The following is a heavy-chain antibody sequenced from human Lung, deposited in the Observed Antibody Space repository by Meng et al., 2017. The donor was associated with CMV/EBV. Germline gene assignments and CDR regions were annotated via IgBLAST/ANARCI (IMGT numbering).Heavy chain of an antibody. Sequence: GESLKISCAASGFTFSHYGMTWVRQAPGKGLEWVSTISNTGDTTYYADSVKGRFTISRDNSKNTLYLQINSLRAEDMAVYYCLTKEGCSRTTCYNGAFNMWGQGTKVTVSS. D-gene: IGHD2-2*02. CDR3: LTKEGCSRTTCYNGAFNM. CDR2: ISNTGDTT. V-gene: IGHV3-23*01. J-gene: IGHJ3*02. CDR1: GFTFSHYG.